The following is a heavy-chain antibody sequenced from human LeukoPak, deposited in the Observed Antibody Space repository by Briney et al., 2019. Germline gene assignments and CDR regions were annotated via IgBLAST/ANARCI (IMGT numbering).Heavy chain of an antibody. D-gene: IGHD6-13*01. V-gene: IGHV4-4*02. CDR1: GGSISSSNW. Sequence: PSETLSLTCAVSGGSISSSNWWSWVRQPPGKGLEWIGEIYHSGSTNYNPSLKSRVTISVDTSKNQFSLKLSSVTAADTAVYYCARTGYSSSWYGEWAFDIWGQGTMVTVSS. CDR2: IYHSGST. CDR3: ARTGYSSSWYGEWAFDI. J-gene: IGHJ3*02.